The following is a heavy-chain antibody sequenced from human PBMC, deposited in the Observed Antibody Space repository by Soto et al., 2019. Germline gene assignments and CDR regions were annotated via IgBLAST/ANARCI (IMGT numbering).Heavy chain of an antibody. Sequence: QVQLVESGGGVVQPGGSLRLSCAASGFTFSSYGMHWVRQAPGKGLEWVAGIWYDGSNKYYADSVKGRFTISRDNSKNTLYLQMNSLRAEDTAVYYCARGIGGSGSYWFDPWGQGTLVTVSS. D-gene: IGHD3-10*01. CDR2: IWYDGSNK. CDR1: GFTFSSYG. CDR3: ARGIGGSGSYWFDP. V-gene: IGHV3-33*01. J-gene: IGHJ5*02.